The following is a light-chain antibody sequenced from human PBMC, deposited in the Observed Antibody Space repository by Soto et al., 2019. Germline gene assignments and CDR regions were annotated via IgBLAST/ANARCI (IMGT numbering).Light chain of an antibody. CDR2: YAS. J-gene: IGKJ2*01. Sequence: EIVLTQSPGTLSLSPGERATLSCRASQSVSRRYLAWYQQKPGQAPRLLIYYASNRATDIPDRFSGSGSGTDFTLTISRLEPEDFAVYYCQQYGSSLPYTFGQGNKLEIK. CDR3: QQYGSSLPYT. CDR1: QSVSRRY. V-gene: IGKV3-20*01.